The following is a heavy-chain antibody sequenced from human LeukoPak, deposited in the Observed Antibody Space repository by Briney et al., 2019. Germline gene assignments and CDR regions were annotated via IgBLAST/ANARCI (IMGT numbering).Heavy chain of an antibody. Sequence: GASVKVPYKASGYTFTDYYMHWVRQAPGQGLEWMGWINPSTGATKSAQNFQGRITMTRDSSFNTVYMGLSRLTPDDTAIYCCARRPPYYGSGTSNWFDPWGQGTLVMVPS. V-gene: IGHV1-2*02. D-gene: IGHD3-10*01. J-gene: IGHJ5*02. CDR2: INPSTGAT. CDR3: ARRPPYYGSGTSNWFDP. CDR1: GYTFTDYY.